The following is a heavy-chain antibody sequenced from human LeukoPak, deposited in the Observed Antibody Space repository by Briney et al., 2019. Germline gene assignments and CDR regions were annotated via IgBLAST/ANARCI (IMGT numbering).Heavy chain of an antibody. J-gene: IGHJ5*02. CDR1: GGSISSYY. CDR2: IYYSGST. Sequence: SETLSLTCTVSGGSISSYYWSWIRQPPGKGLEWIGYIYYSGSTNYNPSLESRVTISVDTSKNQFSLKLSSVTAADTAVYYCARFIGEREKARNWFDPWGQGTLVTVSS. V-gene: IGHV4-59*01. CDR3: ARFIGEREKARNWFDP. D-gene: IGHD3-10*01.